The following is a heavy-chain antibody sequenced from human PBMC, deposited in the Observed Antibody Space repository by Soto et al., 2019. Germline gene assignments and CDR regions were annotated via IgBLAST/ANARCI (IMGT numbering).Heavy chain of an antibody. CDR3: ATNYYGSGRSFDY. CDR2: IYYSGSP. D-gene: IGHD3-10*01. Sequence: QVQLQESGPGLVKPSQTLSLTCTVSGGSISSGGYYWSWIRQHPGKGLEWIGYIYYSGSPYYNPSLKRRVTISVDTSKNQFSLKLSSVTAADTAVYYCATNYYGSGRSFDYWGQGTLVTVSS. V-gene: IGHV4-31*03. CDR1: GGSISSGGYY. J-gene: IGHJ4*02.